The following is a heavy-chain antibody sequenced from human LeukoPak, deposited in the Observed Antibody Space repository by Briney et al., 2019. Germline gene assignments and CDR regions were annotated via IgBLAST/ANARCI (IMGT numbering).Heavy chain of an antibody. D-gene: IGHD4-17*01. CDR2: IYPGDSDT. V-gene: IGHV5-51*01. Sequence: GESLKISCQGSGYRFTSYWIGWVRQMPGKGLEWMGIIYPGDSDTKYSPSFQGQVTISADKSISTTYLQWSSLKASDTAMYYCARRSTMTTIDYWGQGTLVIVSS. CDR3: ARRSTMTTIDY. CDR1: GYRFTSYW. J-gene: IGHJ4*02.